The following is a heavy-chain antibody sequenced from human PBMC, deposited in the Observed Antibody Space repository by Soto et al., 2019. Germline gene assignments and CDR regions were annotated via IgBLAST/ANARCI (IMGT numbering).Heavy chain of an antibody. Sequence: QVQLVESGGGVVQPGRSLRLSCAASGFTFSSYAMHWVRQAPGKGLEWVAVISYDGSNKYYADSVKGRFTISRDNSKNVLYLQMNSLRAEDTAVYYCARDRGGDLDYWGQGTLVTVSS. V-gene: IGHV3-30-3*01. CDR3: ARDRGGDLDY. D-gene: IGHD3-10*01. CDR1: GFTFSSYA. J-gene: IGHJ4*02. CDR2: ISYDGSNK.